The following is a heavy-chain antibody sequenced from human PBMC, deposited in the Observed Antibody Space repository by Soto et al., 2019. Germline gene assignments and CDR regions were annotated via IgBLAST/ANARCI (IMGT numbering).Heavy chain of an antibody. J-gene: IGHJ6*03. D-gene: IGHD6-13*01. CDR3: ARGDLGYTGGNDYYYYYYMDV. Sequence: SSETLSLTCTVSGGSISSGGYYWSWIRQHPGKGLEWIGYIYYSGSTYYNPSLKSRVTISVDTSKNQFSLKLSSVTAADTAVYYCARGDLGYTGGNDYYYYYYMDVWGKETTVTVSS. V-gene: IGHV4-31*03. CDR2: IYYSGST. CDR1: GGSISSGGYY.